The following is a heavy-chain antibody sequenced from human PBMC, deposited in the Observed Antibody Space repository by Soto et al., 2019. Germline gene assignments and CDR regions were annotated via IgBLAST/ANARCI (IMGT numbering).Heavy chain of an antibody. CDR2: ISGNGGST. CDR3: AKRDFWSGYCY. CDR1: GFTFSSYA. V-gene: IGHV3-23*01. J-gene: IGHJ4*02. Sequence: VGSLRLSCAASGFTFSSYAMSWVRQAPGKGLEWVSAISGNGGSTYYADSVKGRSTISRDNSKNTLYLQMNSLRAEDTAVYYCAKRDFWSGYCYWGQGTLVTVSS. D-gene: IGHD3-3*01.